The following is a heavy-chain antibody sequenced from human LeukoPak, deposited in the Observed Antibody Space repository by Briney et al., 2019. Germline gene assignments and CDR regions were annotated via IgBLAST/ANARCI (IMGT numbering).Heavy chain of an antibody. V-gene: IGHV1-8*01. CDR2: MSPNSGDT. J-gene: IGHJ4*02. CDR1: GYTCTSYD. D-gene: IGHD7-27*01. Sequence: ASVKVSCKASGYTCTSYDFNWVRQATGQRPEWMGWMSPNSGDTAYAQKFQDRVTMTRNTSISTAYMELSSLRSDDTAVYYCARGPPNWGYDYWGPGTLVTVSS. CDR3: ARGPPNWGYDY.